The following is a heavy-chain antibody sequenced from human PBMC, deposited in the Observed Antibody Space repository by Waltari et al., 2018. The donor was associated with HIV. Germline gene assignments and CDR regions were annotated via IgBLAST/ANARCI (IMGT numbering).Heavy chain of an antibody. D-gene: IGHD3-16*01. Sequence: EVQLVESGGGLIQPGGSLRLSCASSGFTVSSNYMSWVRQDAGKGVEWVSVIYSGWSTSYAESVNVRFTISRDNSKHSVYLQMNSLRAEDTAVYYCARSGLIGCWGRGTLVTVSS. CDR1: GFTVSSNY. CDR2: IYSGWST. V-gene: IGHV3-53*01. J-gene: IGHJ2*01. CDR3: ARSGLIGC.